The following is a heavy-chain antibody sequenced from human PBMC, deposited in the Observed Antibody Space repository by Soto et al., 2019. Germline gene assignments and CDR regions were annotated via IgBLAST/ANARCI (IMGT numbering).Heavy chain of an antibody. CDR3: ARDSRYCSGGSCYFLPVFDY. CDR2: IIPIFGTV. D-gene: IGHD2-15*01. Sequence: SVKVSCKASGYTFTTYGISWVRQAPGQGLEWMGGIIPIFGTVNYAQKFQGRVTITADESTSTAYMEISSLRSEDTAVYYCARDSRYCSGGSCYFLPVFDYWAQGTLVPVSS. CDR1: GYTFTTYG. V-gene: IGHV1-69*13. J-gene: IGHJ4*02.